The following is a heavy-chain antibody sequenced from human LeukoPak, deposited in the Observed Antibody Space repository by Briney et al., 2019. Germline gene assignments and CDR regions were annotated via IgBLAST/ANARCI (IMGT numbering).Heavy chain of an antibody. J-gene: IGHJ4*02. V-gene: IGHV5-51*01. CDR3: ARHPRKTMIGTASSRGFDY. Sequence: TGEPLKISCEGAGYSFTSYWICWGRQMPGERLEWVVIIYPTGSDTRYSPSFQGQVTISADKSISTAYLQWSSLKASDTAMYYCARHPRKTMIGTASSRGFDYWGQGTLVTVSS. CDR1: GYSFTSYW. D-gene: IGHD3-22*01. CDR2: IYPTGSDT.